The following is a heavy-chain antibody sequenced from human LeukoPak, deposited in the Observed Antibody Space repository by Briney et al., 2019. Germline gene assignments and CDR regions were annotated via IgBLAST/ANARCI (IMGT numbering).Heavy chain of an antibody. CDR2: IYYSGST. D-gene: IGHD3-10*01. Sequence: SETLSPTCTVSGGSISSYYWSWIRQPPGKGLEWIGYIYYSGSTNYNPSLKSRVTISVDTSKNQFSLKLSSVTAADTAVYYCARVGHYYGSGSYYYFWYFDLWGRGTLVTVSS. V-gene: IGHV4-59*01. CDR3: ARVGHYYGSGSYYYFWYFDL. CDR1: GGSISSYY. J-gene: IGHJ2*01.